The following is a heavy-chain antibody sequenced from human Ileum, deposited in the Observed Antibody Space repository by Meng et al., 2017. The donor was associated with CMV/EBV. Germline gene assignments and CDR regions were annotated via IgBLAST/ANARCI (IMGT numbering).Heavy chain of an antibody. V-gene: IGHV4-30-4*08. CDR2: IFFSGNT. J-gene: IGHJ5*02. D-gene: IGHD6-13*01. CDR1: GASISSGDYY. Sequence: QGQRQEPGPGLVKPSQPLSRSCTVSGASISSGDYYWSWIRQPPGKGLEWIGYIFFSGNTYYNPSLNNRVIISIDTPRNQFSLKVDSVTAADTAVYYCARFRIAALGNLFDPWGHGTLVTVSS. CDR3: ARFRIAALGNLFDP.